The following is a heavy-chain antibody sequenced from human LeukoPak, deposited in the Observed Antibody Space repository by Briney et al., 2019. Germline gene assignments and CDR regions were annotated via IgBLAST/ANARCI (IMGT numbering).Heavy chain of an antibody. CDR3: TKRVDGSGTYYIDY. V-gene: IGHV3-23*01. Sequence: QPGGSLRLSCAASGFNFSTYVMNWVRQAPGKGLEWVSAIGGTDGTTFYADSVKGRFAISRDNSKNTLFLDMHTLRAEDTALYYCTKRVDGSGTYYIDYWGQGTLVTVSS. CDR2: IGGTDGTT. J-gene: IGHJ4*02. D-gene: IGHD3-10*01. CDR1: GFNFSTYV.